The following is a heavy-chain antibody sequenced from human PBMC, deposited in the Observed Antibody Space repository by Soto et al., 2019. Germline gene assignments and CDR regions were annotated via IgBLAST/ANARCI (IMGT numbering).Heavy chain of an antibody. CDR3: ARVTVTDDAFDI. CDR1: GGTFSSYT. D-gene: IGHD4-17*01. Sequence: ASVKVSCKASGGTFSSYTISWVRQAPGQGLEWMGRTIPILGIANYAQKFQGRVTITADKSTSTAYMELSSLRSEDTAVYYCARVTVTDDAFDIWGQGTMVTVSS. V-gene: IGHV1-69*02. CDR2: TIPILGIA. J-gene: IGHJ3*02.